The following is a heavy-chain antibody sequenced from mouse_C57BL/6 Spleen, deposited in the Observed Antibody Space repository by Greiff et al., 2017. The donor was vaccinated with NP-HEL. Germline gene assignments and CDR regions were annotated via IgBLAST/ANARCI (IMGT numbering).Heavy chain of an antibody. Sequence: QVQLQQPGAELVKPGASVKLSCKASGYTFTSYWMQWVKQRPGQGLEWIGEIDPSDSYTNYNQKFKGKATLTVDTSSSTAYMQLSSLTSEDSAVYYCARRSPTVPPYCDYWGQGTTLTVSS. J-gene: IGHJ2*01. D-gene: IGHD1-1*01. CDR2: IDPSDSYT. CDR3: ARRSPTVPPYCDY. CDR1: GYTFTSYW. V-gene: IGHV1-50*01.